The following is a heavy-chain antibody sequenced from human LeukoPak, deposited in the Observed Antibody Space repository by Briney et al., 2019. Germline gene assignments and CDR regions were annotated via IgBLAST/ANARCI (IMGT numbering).Heavy chain of an antibody. CDR1: GGTFSSYA. V-gene: IGHV1-69*05. CDR3: ARAPRLDCSSTSCTMGY. CDR2: IIPIFGTA. Sequence: ASVKVSCKASGGTFSSYAISWVRQAPGQGLEWMGGIIPIFGTANYAQKFQGRVTITTDESTSTAYMELSSLRSEDTAVYYCARAPRLDCSSTSCTMGYWGQGTLVTVSS. J-gene: IGHJ4*02. D-gene: IGHD2-2*01.